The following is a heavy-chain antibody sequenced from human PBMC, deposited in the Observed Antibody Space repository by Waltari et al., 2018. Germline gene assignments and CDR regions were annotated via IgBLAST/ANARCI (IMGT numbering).Heavy chain of an antibody. V-gene: IGHV3-74*01. CDR1: ELSSFW. CDR2: VKNDGTMI. Sequence: EVQLVESGGALVQPGGSLRLSCTVSELSSFWLDWVRQAPGKALVWVARVKNDGTMITYADAVRGRFTVSRDSAKKTFYWQMNSLRGEDTAVYYCSTNPPGNWGQGTLVTVSS. CDR3: STNPPGN. J-gene: IGHJ4*02.